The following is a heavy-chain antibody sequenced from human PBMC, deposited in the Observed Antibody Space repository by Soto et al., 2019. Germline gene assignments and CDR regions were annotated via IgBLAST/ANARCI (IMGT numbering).Heavy chain of an antibody. V-gene: IGHV1-3*01. CDR3: ARGVENIVVVLDVFGYYGMDV. D-gene: IGHD2-2*01. Sequence: ASVKVSCKASGYSFTSYAIYWVRQAPGQRLEWMGWINAGNGNTKYSQKLQGRVTFTGDTSASTAHMELSSLRSEDTAVYFCARGVENIVVVLDVFGYYGMDVCGQGTTVTVYS. J-gene: IGHJ6*02. CDR1: GYSFTSYA. CDR2: INAGNGNT.